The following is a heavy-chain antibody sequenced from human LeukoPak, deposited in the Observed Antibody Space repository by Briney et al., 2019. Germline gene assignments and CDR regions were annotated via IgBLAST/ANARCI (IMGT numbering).Heavy chain of an antibody. D-gene: IGHD3-22*01. V-gene: IGHV1-46*01. Sequence: GASVKVSCKASGGTFSSYAISWVRQAPGQGLEWMGIIDPSGGSASYSQKFQGRVTMTRDMSMSTVYMELSSLRPEDTAMYYCARSFSKVFYYYDSTGFYFWGQGTLVTVSS. CDR1: GGTFSSYA. J-gene: IGHJ4*02. CDR3: ARSFSKVFYYYDSTGFYF. CDR2: IDPSGGSA.